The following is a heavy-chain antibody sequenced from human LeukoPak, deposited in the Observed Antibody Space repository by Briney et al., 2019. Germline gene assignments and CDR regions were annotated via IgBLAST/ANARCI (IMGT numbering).Heavy chain of an antibody. J-gene: IGHJ4*02. CDR2: ISGSGGST. Sequence: PGGSLRLSCAASGFTFSSYAMSWVRQAPGKGLEWASAISGSGGSTYYADSVKGRFTISRDNSKNTLYLQMNSLRAEDTAVYYCAKVGVVVAATLYFDYWGQGTLVTVSS. CDR1: GFTFSSYA. CDR3: AKVGVVVAATLYFDY. V-gene: IGHV3-23*01. D-gene: IGHD2-15*01.